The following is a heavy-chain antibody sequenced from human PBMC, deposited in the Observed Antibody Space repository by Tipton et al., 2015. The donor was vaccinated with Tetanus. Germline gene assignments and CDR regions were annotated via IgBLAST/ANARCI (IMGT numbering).Heavy chain of an antibody. Sequence: QLVQSGAEVKKPGESLTISCKGSGYNFTTYLISWVRQIPEKGLEWMGGIGPSDASTNYRQSFQGHVTISVDKSTSTAYLQGRSLKGSDTAIYYCVRRNNPKLYFYYVMDVWGQGPTVPFFS. J-gene: IGHJ6*02. CDR1: GYNFTTYL. V-gene: IGHV5-10-1*01. D-gene: IGHD1/OR15-1a*01. CDR3: VRRNNPKLYFYYVMDV. CDR2: IGPSDAST.